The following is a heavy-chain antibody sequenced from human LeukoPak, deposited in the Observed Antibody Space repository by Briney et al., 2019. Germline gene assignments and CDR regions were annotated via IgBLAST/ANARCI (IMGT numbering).Heavy chain of an antibody. CDR3: ARGGGGYDVGTFDI. J-gene: IGHJ3*02. CDR1: AGSIRTYY. Sequence: PSETLSLTCTVSAGSIRTYYLNWIRQPPGKGLEWIGYIYNTEAINYNPSLKSRVTISVDTSKNQVSLRLSSVTAADTAVYYCARGGGGYDVGTFDIWGQGTRVTVSS. D-gene: IGHD5-12*01. V-gene: IGHV4-59*01. CDR2: IYNTEAI.